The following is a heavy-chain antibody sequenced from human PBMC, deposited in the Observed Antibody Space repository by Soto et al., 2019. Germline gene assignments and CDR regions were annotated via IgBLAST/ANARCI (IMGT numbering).Heavy chain of an antibody. CDR3: ARTNYDFWSGSGVGMDV. V-gene: IGHV1-18*01. CDR2: ISAYNGNT. Sequence: QVQLVQSGAEVKKPGASVKVSCKASGYTFTSYGISWVRQAPGQGLEWMGWISAYNGNTNYAQKLQGRVTMTTDTSTSTAYMELRSLRSDDTAVYYCARTNYDFWSGSGVGMDVWGLGTTVTVAS. J-gene: IGHJ6*02. CDR1: GYTFTSYG. D-gene: IGHD3-3*01.